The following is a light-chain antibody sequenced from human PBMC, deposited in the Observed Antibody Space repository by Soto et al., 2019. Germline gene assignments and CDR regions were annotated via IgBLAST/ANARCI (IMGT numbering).Light chain of an antibody. CDR3: QQYGSSGT. CDR1: QSVTSSVASS. V-gene: IGKV3-20*01. J-gene: IGKJ1*01. CDR2: RAS. Sequence: ERVMTQSPATLSVSPGESATLSCRASQSVTSSVASSLAWYQQKPGQPPRLLIYRASNRATGIPDRFSGSGSGTDFTLTISRLEPEDFAVYYCQQYGSSGTFGQGTKVDI.